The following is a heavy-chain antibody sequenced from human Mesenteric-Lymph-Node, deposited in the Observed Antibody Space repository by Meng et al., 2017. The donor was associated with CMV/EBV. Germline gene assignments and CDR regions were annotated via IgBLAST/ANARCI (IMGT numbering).Heavy chain of an antibody. CDR2: IYYSASI. D-gene: IGHD1-14*01. V-gene: IGHV4-28*02. CDR1: GYFISSSNW. Sequence: CAVSGYFISSSNWWGGIRQHPGKGLEWIGYIYYSASIYYNPSLKSRVTMSVDTSKNQFSLKLSSVTAVDTAVYYCARYRDWFFDLWGRGTLVTVSS. CDR3: ARYRDWFFDL. J-gene: IGHJ2*01.